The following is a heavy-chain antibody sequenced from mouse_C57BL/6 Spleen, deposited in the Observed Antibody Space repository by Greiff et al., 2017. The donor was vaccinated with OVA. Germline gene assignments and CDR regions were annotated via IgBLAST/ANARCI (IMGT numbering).Heavy chain of an antibody. CDR3: ARECTTVCIDY. V-gene: IGHV1-64*01. D-gene: IGHD1-1*01. Sequence: VKLLESGAELVKPGASVKLSCKASGYTFTSYWMHWVKQRPGQGLEWIGMINPNSGSTNYNEKFKGKATLTVDKSSSTAYMQLSSLTSGDSAVYYCARECTTVCIDYWGQGTTLTVSS. J-gene: IGHJ2*01. CDR2: INPNSGST. CDR1: GYTFTSYW.